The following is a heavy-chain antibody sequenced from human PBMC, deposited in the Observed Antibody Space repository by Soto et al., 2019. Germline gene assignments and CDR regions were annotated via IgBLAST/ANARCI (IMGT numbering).Heavy chain of an antibody. CDR2: TNPDGSEK. V-gene: IGHV3-7*04. CDR3: SGGVGDAF. D-gene: IGHD1-26*01. Sequence: EAPLVEYGGGLVQTGGSLRLSCAISESTVRRDWMNWVRQAPGKGLEWVAHTNPDGSEKYYADSVKGRFTITRDNANNLLYLQMNSLRVGDTAMYYCSGGVGDAFWGQGTLVTVSS. CDR1: ESTVRRDW. J-gene: IGHJ4*02.